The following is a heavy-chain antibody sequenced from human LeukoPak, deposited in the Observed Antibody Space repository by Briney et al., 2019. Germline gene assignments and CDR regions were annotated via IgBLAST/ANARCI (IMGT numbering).Heavy chain of an antibody. CDR1: GGTFSSYA. D-gene: IGHD6-19*01. CDR3: ARDGPVSTVAGTDYYYGMDV. CDR2: IIPIFGTA. J-gene: IGHJ6*02. Sequence: SVKVSCKASGGTFSSYAISWVRQAPGQGLEWMGGIIPIFGTANYAQKFQGRVTITADESTSTAYMELSSLRSEDTAVYYCARDGPVSTVAGTDYYYGMDVWGQGTTVTVTS. V-gene: IGHV1-69*13.